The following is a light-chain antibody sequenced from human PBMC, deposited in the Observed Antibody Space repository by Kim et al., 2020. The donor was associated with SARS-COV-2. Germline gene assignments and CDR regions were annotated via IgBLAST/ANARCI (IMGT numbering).Light chain of an antibody. Sequence: SPGEEATLSCRASQTINNRLVWYQHKPGQAPRLLIYDATTRATGVPARFVGSGSETDFTLTISSLQSEDFAVYYCQQSNDWPPLTFGQGTKVDIK. J-gene: IGKJ1*01. CDR2: DAT. CDR1: QTINNR. CDR3: QQSNDWPPLT. V-gene: IGKV3-15*01.